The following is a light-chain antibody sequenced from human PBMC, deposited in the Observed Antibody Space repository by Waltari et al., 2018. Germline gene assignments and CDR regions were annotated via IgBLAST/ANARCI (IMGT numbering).Light chain of an antibody. V-gene: IGLV3-1*01. CDR1: KLGDKY. Sequence: SYELTQPPSVSVSPGQTASITCSGDKLGDKYACWYQQKPGQSLVLVIYQDSKRPSGIPERFSGSNSGNTATLTISGTQAMDEADYYCQAWDLWVFGGGTKLTVL. J-gene: IGLJ3*02. CDR2: QDS. CDR3: QAWDLWV.